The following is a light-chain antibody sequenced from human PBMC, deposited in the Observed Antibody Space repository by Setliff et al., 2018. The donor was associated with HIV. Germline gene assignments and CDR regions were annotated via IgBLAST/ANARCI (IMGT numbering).Light chain of an antibody. Sequence: LTQPASMSGSPGQSITISCTGSSSDVGGYNYVSWYQQHPGKAPKLMIYDVGKRPSGVSNRFSGSKSGNTASLTISGLQAEDEADYYCSSYTSSNTCVFGVGTKVTVL. J-gene: IGLJ1*01. CDR2: DVG. CDR3: SSYTSSNTCV. V-gene: IGLV2-14*01. CDR1: SSDVGGYNY.